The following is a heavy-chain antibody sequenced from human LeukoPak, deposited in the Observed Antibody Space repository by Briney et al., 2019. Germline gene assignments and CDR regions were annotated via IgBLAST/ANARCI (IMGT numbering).Heavy chain of an antibody. Sequence: VGSLRLSCAASGFTFSGYSINWVRQAPGKGLEWVGRIKSKTDGATKDYAAHVKGRFTTARDDSNNTLYLHINSLKIADTALYYCTRHLAFWGQGTLVIVSS. CDR2: IKSKTDGATK. CDR1: GFTFSGYS. V-gene: IGHV3-15*01. J-gene: IGHJ4*02. CDR3: TRHLAF.